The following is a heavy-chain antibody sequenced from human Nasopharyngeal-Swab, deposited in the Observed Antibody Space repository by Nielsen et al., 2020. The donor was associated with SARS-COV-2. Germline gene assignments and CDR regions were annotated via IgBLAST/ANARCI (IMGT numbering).Heavy chain of an antibody. V-gene: IGHV5-10-1*01. CDR1: GYSFTSYW. D-gene: IGHD6-13*01. CDR2: IDPSDSYT. J-gene: IGHJ5*02. CDR3: ARHGASGSSWYRNWFDP. Sequence: GESLKISCKGSGYSFTSYWISWVRQMPGKGLEWMGRIDPSDSYTSYSPSFQGHVTISADKSISTAYLQWSSLKASDTAMYYCARHGASGSSWYRNWFDPWGQGTLVTVSS.